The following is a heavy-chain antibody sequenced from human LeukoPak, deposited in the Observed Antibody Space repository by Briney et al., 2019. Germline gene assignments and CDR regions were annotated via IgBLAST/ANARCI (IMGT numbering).Heavy chain of an antibody. J-gene: IGHJ4*02. D-gene: IGHD1-26*01. CDR3: ARAEWELLSFFDY. V-gene: IGHV4-39*01. Sequence: PSETLSLTCTVSGGSISSSSYYWGWIRQPPGKGLEWIGSIYYSGSTYYNPSLKSRVTISVDTSKNQFSLQLNSVTPEDTAVYYCARAEWELLSFFDYWGQGTLVTVSS. CDR1: GGSISSSSYY. CDR2: IYYSGST.